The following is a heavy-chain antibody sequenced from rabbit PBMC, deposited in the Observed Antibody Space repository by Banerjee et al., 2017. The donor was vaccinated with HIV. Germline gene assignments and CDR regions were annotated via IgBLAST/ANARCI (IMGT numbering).Heavy chain of an antibody. CDR2: IYTANAKT. D-gene: IGHD8-1*01. Sequence: QSLEESGGDLVKPGASLTLTCTASGIDFSSGYDICWVRQAPGKGLEWIGCIYTANAKTYYATWARGRFTISKISSTTVTLQMTSLPVADTATFFCARDAGRGPYIDGAFDLWGPGTLVTVS. CDR1: GIDFSSGYD. V-gene: IGHV1S40*01. J-gene: IGHJ4*01. CDR3: ARDAGRGPYIDGAFDL.